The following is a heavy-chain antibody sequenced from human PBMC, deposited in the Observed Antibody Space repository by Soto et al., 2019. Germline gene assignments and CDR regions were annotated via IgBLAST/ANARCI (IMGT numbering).Heavy chain of an antibody. D-gene: IGHD1-26*01. Sequence: SETLSLTCAVYGGSFSGYYWSWIRQPPGKGLEWIGYIYYSGSTNYNPSLKSRVTISVDTSKNQFSLKLSSVTAADTAVYYCARDRWELLVGLYPFDIWGQGTMVTVSS. V-gene: IGHV4-59*01. CDR3: ARDRWELLVGLYPFDI. J-gene: IGHJ3*02. CDR2: IYYSGST. CDR1: GGSFSGYY.